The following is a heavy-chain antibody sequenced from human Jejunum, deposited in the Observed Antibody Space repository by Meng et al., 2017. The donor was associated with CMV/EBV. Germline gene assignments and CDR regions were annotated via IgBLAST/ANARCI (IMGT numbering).Heavy chain of an antibody. CDR2: IHSDGET. J-gene: IGHJ5*02. D-gene: IGHD2-2*01. Sequence: EVRLVESGXGLVQPGGVLRLSCAASGFTVSNDYMSWVRQAPGKGLEWVSVIHSDGETQYTDSVKGRFTISRDNSKNTLYVQMNSLRVEDTAVYYCARAPGYQPLNWFAPWGQGTLVTVSS. V-gene: IGHV3-66*01. CDR3: ARAPGYQPLNWFAP. CDR1: GFTVSNDY.